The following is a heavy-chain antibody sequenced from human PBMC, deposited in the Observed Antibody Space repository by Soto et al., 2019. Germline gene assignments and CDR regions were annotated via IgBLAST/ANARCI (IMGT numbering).Heavy chain of an antibody. D-gene: IGHD3-22*01. CDR3: ARDSDYYDSSGYYPFDY. Sequence: PGGSLRLSCAASGFTFSSYSMNWVRQAPGKGLEWVSYISSSSTIYYADSVKGRFTISRDNAKNSLYLQMNSLRDEDTAVYYCARDSDYYDSSGYYPFDYWGQGTLVTVSS. J-gene: IGHJ4*02. V-gene: IGHV3-48*02. CDR1: GFTFSSYS. CDR2: ISSSSTI.